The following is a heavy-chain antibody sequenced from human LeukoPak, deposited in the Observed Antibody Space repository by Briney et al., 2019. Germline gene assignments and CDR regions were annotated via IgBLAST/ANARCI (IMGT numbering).Heavy chain of an antibody. Sequence: GASVKVSCKDSGYTFTSYAMHWVRQAPGQRLEWMGWINAGNGSTKYSQKFQGRVTITRDTSASTAYMELSSLRSEDTAVYYCARGEDYYDSSGYCLFDYWGQGTLVTVSS. CDR1: GYTFTSYA. CDR3: ARGEDYYDSSGYCLFDY. CDR2: INAGNGST. V-gene: IGHV1-3*01. D-gene: IGHD3-22*01. J-gene: IGHJ4*02.